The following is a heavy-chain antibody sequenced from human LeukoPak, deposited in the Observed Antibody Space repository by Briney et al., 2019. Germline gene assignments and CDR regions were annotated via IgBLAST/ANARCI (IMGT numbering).Heavy chain of an antibody. Sequence: GGSLRLSCTASGFTFSNFGIHWVRQAPGKGLEWVAFIRDDGTKKYYAGSVEGRFTISRDNSKNTMFLQMTSLRGEDTAVNYCAKGTTTVVAPYYWGQGTLVTVSS. CDR1: GFTFSNFG. D-gene: IGHD4-23*01. V-gene: IGHV3-30*02. CDR2: IRDDGTKK. CDR3: AKGTTTVVAPYY. J-gene: IGHJ4*02.